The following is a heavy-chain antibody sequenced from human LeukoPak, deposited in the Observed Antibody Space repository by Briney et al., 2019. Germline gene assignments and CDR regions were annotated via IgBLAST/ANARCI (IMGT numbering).Heavy chain of an antibody. V-gene: IGHV3-23*01. J-gene: IGHJ4*02. Sequence: GGSLRLSCAASGFTFSTWAMSWVRQAPGKGLEWVSTISGGGRSTDYADSVKGRFTISRDNSKNTLYLQMNSLRAEDTAVYYCARERYFDYWGQGTLVTVSS. CDR1: GFTFSTWA. CDR2: ISGGGRST. CDR3: ARERYFDY.